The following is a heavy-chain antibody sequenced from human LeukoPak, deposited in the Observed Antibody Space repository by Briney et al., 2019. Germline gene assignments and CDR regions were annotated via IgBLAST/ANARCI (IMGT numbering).Heavy chain of an antibody. CDR1: GYTFTGYY. J-gene: IGHJ4*02. V-gene: IGHV1-2*02. CDR2: INPNSGGT. D-gene: IGHD6-13*01. CDR3: ARRPDSSSWPFDY. Sequence: ASVKVSCKASGYTFTGYYMHWVRQAPGQGLEWMGWINPNSGGTNYAQKFQGRVTMTRDTSISTAYMELSRLRSDDTAVYYCARRPDSSSWPFDYWGQGTLVTVSS.